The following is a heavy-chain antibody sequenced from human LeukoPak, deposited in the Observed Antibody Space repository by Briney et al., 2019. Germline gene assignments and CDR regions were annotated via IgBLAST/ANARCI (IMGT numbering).Heavy chain of an antibody. CDR2: ISDSGGRT. CDR1: GITLSNYG. J-gene: IGHJ4*02. D-gene: IGHD3-22*01. V-gene: IGHV3-23*01. CDR3: AKRGVVIRVILVGFHKEAYYFDS. Sequence: PGGSLRLSCAVSGITLSNYGMSWVRQAPGKGLEWVAGISDSGGRTNYADSVKGRFTISRDNPKNTLYLQMNSLRAEDTAVYFCAKRGVVIRVILVGFHKEAYYFDSSGQGALVTVSS.